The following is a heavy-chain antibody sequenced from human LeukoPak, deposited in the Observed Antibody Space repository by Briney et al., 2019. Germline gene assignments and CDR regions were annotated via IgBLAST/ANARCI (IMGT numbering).Heavy chain of an antibody. Sequence: SETLSLTCTVSGGSISSNYWTWIRQTPGKGLEWIGSIFNTGSTNYNPSLKSRVTISLDTSKNQFSLKLSSGTAADTAVYYCARALRGLGVFDIWGQGTMVTVSS. CDR2: IFNTGST. J-gene: IGHJ3*02. CDR3: ARALRGLGVFDI. D-gene: IGHD2-8*01. CDR1: GGSISSNY. V-gene: IGHV4-59*01.